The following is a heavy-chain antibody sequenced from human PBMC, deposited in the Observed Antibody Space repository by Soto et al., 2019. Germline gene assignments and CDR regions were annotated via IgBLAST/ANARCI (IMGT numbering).Heavy chain of an antibody. J-gene: IGHJ4*02. CDR2: IYPGDSDT. D-gene: IGHD3-22*01. Sequence: PGESLKISCKGSGYSFTTYWIGWVRQMPGKGLELMVIIYPGDSDTRYSPSFQGQVTISVDKSISTAYLPWSSLNASDTAMYYCARTTYYYDSTGYNFYXWGQGTLVTVSX. CDR1: GYSFTTYW. V-gene: IGHV5-51*01. CDR3: ARTTYYYDSTGYNFYX.